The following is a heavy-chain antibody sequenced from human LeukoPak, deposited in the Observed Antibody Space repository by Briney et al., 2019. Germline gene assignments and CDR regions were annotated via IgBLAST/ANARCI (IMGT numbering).Heavy chain of an antibody. CDR3: ARRWEVWGSYPSYFDP. CDR1: GGSISTNGYY. CDR2: IYYSGST. V-gene: IGHV4-39*01. J-gene: IGHJ5*02. Sequence: SETLSLICTFSGGSISTNGYYWGWIRQPPGKGLEWIGSIYYSGSTYFNPSLKSRVTISIDMSKNQFSLKLSSVTAADTAVYYCARRWEVWGSYPSYFDPWGQGTLVTVSS. D-gene: IGHD3-16*01.